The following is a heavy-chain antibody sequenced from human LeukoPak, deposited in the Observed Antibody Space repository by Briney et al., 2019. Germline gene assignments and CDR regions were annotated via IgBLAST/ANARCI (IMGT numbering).Heavy chain of an antibody. CDR3: ATDARPVHGNPWSY. Sequence: GGSLRLSCAASGFTFSSYWMGWVRQAPGKGLEWVGRIKSKEFGEATDYAAPLKDRFTLSRDDSKNMLYLQMNSLRTEDTAVYYCATDARPVHGNPWSYWGQGTLITVSS. D-gene: IGHD2-8*02. CDR1: GFTFSSYW. V-gene: IGHV3-15*01. CDR2: IKSKEFGEAT. J-gene: IGHJ4*02.